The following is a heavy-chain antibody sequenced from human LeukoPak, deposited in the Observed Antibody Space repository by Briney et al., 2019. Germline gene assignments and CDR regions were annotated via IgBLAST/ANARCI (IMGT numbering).Heavy chain of an antibody. CDR1: GHTFTGYY. D-gene: IGHD6-6*01. CDR3: ARTPGSSSIYYYGMDV. Sequence: ASVKVSCKASGHTFTGYYMHWVRQAPGQGLEWMGWINPNSGGTNYAQKFQGRVTMTRDTSISTVYMELSRLRFDDTAVYYCARTPGSSSIYYYGMDVWGQGTTVTVSS. V-gene: IGHV1-2*02. CDR2: INPNSGGT. J-gene: IGHJ6*02.